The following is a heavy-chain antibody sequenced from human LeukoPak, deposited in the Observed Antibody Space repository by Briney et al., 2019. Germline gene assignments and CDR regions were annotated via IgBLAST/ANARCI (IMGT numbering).Heavy chain of an antibody. CDR2: IYYSGST. D-gene: IGHD6-6*01. CDR3: ASLRSSSSSIIDY. Sequence: SETLSLTCTVSGGSISSYYWSWIRQPPGKGLEWIGYIYYSGSTNYNPSLKSRVTISVDTSKNQFSLKLSSVTAADTAVYYCASLRSSSSSIIDYWGQGTLVTVSS. CDR1: GGSISSYY. V-gene: IGHV4-59*12. J-gene: IGHJ4*02.